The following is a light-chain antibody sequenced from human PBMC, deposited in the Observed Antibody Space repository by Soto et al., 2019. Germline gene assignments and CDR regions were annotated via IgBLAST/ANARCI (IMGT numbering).Light chain of an antibody. V-gene: IGLV2-14*01. CDR2: DVN. Sequence: QSVLTQPASVSGSPGQSITISCTGTSSDVGGYNYVSWYQQYPGKAPKPMIYDVNNRPSGISNRFSGSKSGNTASLTISGLQAEDEADYYCSSYTSSSTLYVFGTGTKLTVL. CDR1: SSDVGGYNY. J-gene: IGLJ1*01. CDR3: SSYTSSSTLYV.